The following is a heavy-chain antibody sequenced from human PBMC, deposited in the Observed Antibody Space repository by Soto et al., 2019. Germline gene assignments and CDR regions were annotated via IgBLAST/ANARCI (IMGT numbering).Heavy chain of an antibody. D-gene: IGHD4-17*01. CDR1: GFTFGRHG. Sequence: QVQLVESGGGVVQPGGSLRLSCAASGFTFGRHGMHWVRQAPGKGLEWVAVIGSDGRRDSYADCVKGRFTISRDNGQNTLYLQMNSLRAEDTAVYYCARDDDYGDNGLDYWGQGTLVTVSS. CDR3: ARDDDYGDNGLDY. V-gene: IGHV3-33*01. J-gene: IGHJ4*02. CDR2: IGSDGRRD.